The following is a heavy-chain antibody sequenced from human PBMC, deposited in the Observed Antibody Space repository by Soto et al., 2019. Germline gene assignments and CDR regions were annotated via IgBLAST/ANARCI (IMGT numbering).Heavy chain of an antibody. CDR3: ARAKIITTLDY. J-gene: IGHJ4*02. V-gene: IGHV1-3*01. D-gene: IGHD3-10*01. CDR1: GYTVANYP. CDR2: INAGNGYT. Sequence: QVQLVQSGAEGKKPGASVKVSCETSGYTVANYPMHWVRQAPGQTLEWMGWINAGNGYTKYSQKFQGRVTITRDTSASIAYMELSSLRSEDTAVYYCARAKIITTLDYWGQGTLVTVSS.